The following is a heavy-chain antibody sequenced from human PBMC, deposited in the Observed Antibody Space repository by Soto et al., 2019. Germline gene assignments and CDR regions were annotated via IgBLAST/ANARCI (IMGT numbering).Heavy chain of an antibody. CDR3: ATVTRTSTTIADAFDI. CDR1: GYTLTELS. V-gene: IGHV1-24*01. CDR2: FDPEDGET. D-gene: IGHD2-2*01. J-gene: IGHJ3*02. Sequence: ASVKVSCKVSGYTLTELSMHWVRQAPGKGLEWMGGFDPEDGETIYEQKFQGRVSMTEDTSTDTAYMELSSLRSEDTDVYYCATVTRTSTTIADAFDIWGQGTMVTVSS.